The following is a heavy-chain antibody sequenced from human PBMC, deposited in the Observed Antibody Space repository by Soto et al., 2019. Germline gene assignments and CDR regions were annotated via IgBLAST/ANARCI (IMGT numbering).Heavy chain of an antibody. CDR3: ARGYYGSGGLRYGMDL. D-gene: IGHD3-10*01. V-gene: IGHV3-48*03. Sequence: PGGSLRVSCAASGFTFSSYEMNWVRQSPGKGLEWVSYISGSGSTIYYADSVKGRFTISRDNAKNSLYLQMNSLRAEDTAVYYCARGYYGSGGLRYGMDLWGQGTTVTVSS. J-gene: IGHJ6*02. CDR2: ISGSGSTI. CDR1: GFTFSSYE.